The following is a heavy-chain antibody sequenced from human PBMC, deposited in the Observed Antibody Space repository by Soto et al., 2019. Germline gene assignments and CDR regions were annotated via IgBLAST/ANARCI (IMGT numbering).Heavy chain of an antibody. J-gene: IGHJ2*01. D-gene: IGHD2-8*01. CDR2: IIPIFGTA. CDR3: ARDQDGYFDL. V-gene: IGHV1-69*06. Sequence: ASVKVSCKASGGTFSSYAISWVRQAPGQGLEWMGGIIPIFGTANYAQKFQGRVTITADKSTSTAYMELRSLRSEETAVYYCARDQDGYFDLWGRGTLVTVSS. CDR1: GGTFSSYA.